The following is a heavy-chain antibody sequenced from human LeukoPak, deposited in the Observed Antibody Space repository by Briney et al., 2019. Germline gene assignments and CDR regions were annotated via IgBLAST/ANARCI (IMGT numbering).Heavy chain of an antibody. CDR3: AREIYGDYGAFDY. CDR1: GGSISSGSYY. J-gene: IGHJ4*02. V-gene: IGHV4-61*02. CDR2: IYTSGIT. D-gene: IGHD4-17*01. Sequence: SETLSLXCTVSGGSISSGSYYWSWIRQPAGKGLEWIGRIYTSGITNYNPSLKSRVTISVDTSKNQFSLKLSSVTAADTAVYYCAREIYGDYGAFDYWGQGTLVTVSS.